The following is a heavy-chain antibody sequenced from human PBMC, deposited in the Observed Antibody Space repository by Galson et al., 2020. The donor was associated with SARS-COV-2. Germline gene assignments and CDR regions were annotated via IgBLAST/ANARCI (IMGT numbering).Heavy chain of an antibody. Sequence: SETLSLTCSVSGDSITGYYWTWIRRPPGQGLEWIGYIYHTGRTNYRPSLKSRVSISLDTSKNQFSLNLTSVTAADTAVYFCARGWELRSFDFWGRGTLVTVSS. J-gene: IGHJ5*01. V-gene: IGHV4-59*01. CDR1: GDSITGYY. CDR3: ARGWELRSFDF. D-gene: IGHD1-26*01. CDR2: IYHTGRT.